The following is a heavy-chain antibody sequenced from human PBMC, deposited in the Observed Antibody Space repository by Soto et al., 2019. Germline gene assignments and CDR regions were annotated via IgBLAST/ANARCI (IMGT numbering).Heavy chain of an antibody. CDR2: ISAYNGNT. J-gene: IGHJ5*02. CDR1: GYTFTSYG. Sequence: GASVKVSCKASGYTFTSYGISWVRQAPGQGLEWMGWISAYNGNTNYAQKLQGRVTMTTDTSTSTAYMELRGLRSDDTAVYYCAVDYGDYVVKESWFDPWGQGTLVTVSS. CDR3: AVDYGDYVVKESWFDP. D-gene: IGHD4-17*01. V-gene: IGHV1-18*01.